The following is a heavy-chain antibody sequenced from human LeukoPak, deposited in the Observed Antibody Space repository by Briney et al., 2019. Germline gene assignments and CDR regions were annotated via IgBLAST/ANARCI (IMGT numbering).Heavy chain of an antibody. Sequence: ASVTVSCKASGYTFTSYGISWVRQAPGQGLEWMGWISAYNGNTNYAQKLQGRVTMTTDTSTNTAYMELRSLRSDDTVVYYCARWDLNLDAFDIWGQGTMVTVSS. D-gene: IGHD1-26*01. CDR3: ARWDLNLDAFDI. CDR1: GYTFTSYG. J-gene: IGHJ3*02. V-gene: IGHV1-18*01. CDR2: ISAYNGNT.